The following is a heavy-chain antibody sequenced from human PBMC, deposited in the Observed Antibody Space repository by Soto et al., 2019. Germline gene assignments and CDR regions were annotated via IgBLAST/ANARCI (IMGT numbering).Heavy chain of an antibody. Sequence: QVQLVQSGAEVGKPGSSVKVSCKASGGTFSRHAISWVRQAPGQGLEWMGGIIPIFGTANHAQKFQGRVTIIADESTSTVYIELSSLRSEDTAMYYCARGWGYDSNDYYYAYWGQGTLVIVSS. J-gene: IGHJ4*02. CDR1: GGTFSRHA. CDR3: ARGWGYDSNDYYYAY. CDR2: IIPIFGTA. V-gene: IGHV1-69*01. D-gene: IGHD3-22*01.